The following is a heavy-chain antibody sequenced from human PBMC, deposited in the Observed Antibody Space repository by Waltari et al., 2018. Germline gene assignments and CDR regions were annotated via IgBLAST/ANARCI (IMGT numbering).Heavy chain of an antibody. CDR3: ARGPSDSTNNFFVGDF. D-gene: IGHD1-26*01. CDR2: INSDGSRT. Sequence: DVQMVESGGGLVQPGGSLSLSCGGSGFTFSGCWMHGVGTSPGKGRVWVSRINSDGSRTTYADSVKGRFTISRDNAKNTLYLQLNSLRVEDTSMYYCARGPSDSTNNFFVGDFWGQGTPVTVSS. V-gene: IGHV3-74*01. CDR1: GFTFSGCW. J-gene: IGHJ4*02.